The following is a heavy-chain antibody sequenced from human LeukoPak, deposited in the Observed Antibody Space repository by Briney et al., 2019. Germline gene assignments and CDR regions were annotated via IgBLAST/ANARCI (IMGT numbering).Heavy chain of an antibody. Sequence: GGSLRLSCSASGFSFRAYAMHWVRQAPGKGLEHVSAISSDGGTTYCADSVEGRFTISRDNSKNALYLQMSSLRTGDTAVYYCVRGGDYADYWGQGSLVTVSS. D-gene: IGHD3-16*01. CDR2: ISSDGGTT. CDR3: VRGGDYADY. CDR1: GFSFRAYA. V-gene: IGHV3-64D*06. J-gene: IGHJ4*02.